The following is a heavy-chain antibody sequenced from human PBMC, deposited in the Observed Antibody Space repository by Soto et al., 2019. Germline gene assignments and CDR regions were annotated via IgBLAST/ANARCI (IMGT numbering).Heavy chain of an antibody. CDR2: IYHSGST. CDR1: GYSISSGYY. CDR3: ARVGGVAARTFDY. V-gene: IGHV4-38-2*01. Sequence: SETLSLTCAVSGYSISSGYYWGWIRQPPGKELEWIGSIYHSGSTYYNPSLKSRVTISVDTSKNQFSLKLSSVTAADTAVYYCARVGGVAARTFDYWGQGTLVTISS. J-gene: IGHJ4*02. D-gene: IGHD6-6*01.